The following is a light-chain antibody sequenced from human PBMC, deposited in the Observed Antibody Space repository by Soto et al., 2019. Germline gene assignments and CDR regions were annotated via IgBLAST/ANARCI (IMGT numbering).Light chain of an antibody. CDR2: DVS. CDR1: SSDVGGYNY. Sequence: QSALTQPRSVSGSPGQSVTISCTGTSSDVGGYNYVSWYQQHPGKAPKLMIYDVSKRPSGVPDRFSGSKSGNTASLTISGLQAEDEAEYYCCSYAGSYTWVFGTGTKGTVL. CDR3: CSYAGSYTWV. J-gene: IGLJ1*01. V-gene: IGLV2-11*01.